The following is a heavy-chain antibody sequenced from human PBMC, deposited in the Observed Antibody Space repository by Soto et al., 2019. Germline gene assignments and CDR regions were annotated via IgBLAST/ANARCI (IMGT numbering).Heavy chain of an antibody. V-gene: IGHV1-8*01. D-gene: IGHD3-3*01. CDR2: MNPNSGNT. Sequence: ASVKVSCKASGYTFTSYDTNWVRQATGQGLEWMGWMNPNSGNTGYAQKFQGRVTMTRNTSISTAYMELSSLRSEDTAVYYCAIVDLRFLARYYMDVWGKGTTVTVSS. CDR3: AIVDLRFLARYYMDV. CDR1: GYTFTSYD. J-gene: IGHJ6*03.